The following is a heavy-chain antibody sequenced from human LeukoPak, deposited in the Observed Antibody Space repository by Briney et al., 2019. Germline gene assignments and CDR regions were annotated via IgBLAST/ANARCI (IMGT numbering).Heavy chain of an antibody. V-gene: IGHV3-30*02. Sequence: GGSLRLSCAASGFTFSSYGMHWVRQAPGKGLEWVAFIRYDGSNKYYADSVKGRFTISRDNSKNTLYLQMNSLRAEDTAVYYCAKVRVITIFGVVGYYFDYWGQGTLVTVSS. D-gene: IGHD3-3*01. CDR1: GFTFSSYG. CDR3: AKVRVITIFGVVGYYFDY. CDR2: IRYDGSNK. J-gene: IGHJ4*02.